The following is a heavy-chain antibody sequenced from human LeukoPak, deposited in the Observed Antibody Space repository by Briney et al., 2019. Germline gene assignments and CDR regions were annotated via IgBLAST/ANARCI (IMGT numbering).Heavy chain of an antibody. D-gene: IGHD1-26*01. CDR3: ARGEGATDYLDY. V-gene: IGHV3-53*01. Sequence: GGSLRLSCAASGFTVSSNYMSWVRQAPGKGLEWLSVIYSGGSTYYADSVKGRFTISRDNSKNTLYLQMNSLRAEDTAVYYCARGEGATDYLDYWGQGTLVTVSS. CDR1: GFTVSSNY. CDR2: IYSGGST. J-gene: IGHJ4*02.